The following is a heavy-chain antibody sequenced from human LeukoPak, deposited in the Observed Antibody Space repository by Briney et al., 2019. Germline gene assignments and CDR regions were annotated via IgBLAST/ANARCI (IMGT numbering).Heavy chain of an antibody. D-gene: IGHD6-19*01. CDR3: ARETGSGWARKGAFDI. CDR2: IGTAGDT. CDR1: GFTFSSYD. Sequence: GGSLRLSCAAPGFTFSSYDMHWVRQATGKGLEWVSAIGTAGDTYYPGSVKGRFTISRENAKNSLYLQMNSLRAADTAVYYCARETGSGWARKGAFDIWGQGTMVTVSS. V-gene: IGHV3-13*01. J-gene: IGHJ3*02.